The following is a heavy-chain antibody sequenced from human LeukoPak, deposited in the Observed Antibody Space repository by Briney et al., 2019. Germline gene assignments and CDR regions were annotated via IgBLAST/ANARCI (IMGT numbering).Heavy chain of an antibody. V-gene: IGHV4-59*11. CDR2: IYFTGNT. Sequence: SETLSLTCTVSGGSISSHYWSWLRQPSGKGLEWIGYIYFTGNTKDNPSLKSRVTISVDTSKNQFSLRLSSVTAADTAVYFCARDPRFGSSGYLDAFDIWGQGTMVTVSS. CDR1: GGSISSHY. CDR3: ARDPRFGSSGYLDAFDI. D-gene: IGHD5-12*01. J-gene: IGHJ3*02.